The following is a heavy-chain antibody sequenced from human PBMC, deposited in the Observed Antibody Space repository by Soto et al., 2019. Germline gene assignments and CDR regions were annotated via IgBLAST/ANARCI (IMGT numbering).Heavy chain of an antibody. Sequence: LSLTCAVYGGSFSGYYWSWIRQPPGKGLEWIGEINHSGSTNYNPSLKSRVTISVDTSKNQFSLKLSSVTAADTAVYYCARGRGEEDTVLMVYARGYFDYWGQGTLVTVSS. J-gene: IGHJ4*02. CDR2: INHSGST. V-gene: IGHV4-34*01. CDR1: GGSFSGYY. CDR3: ARGRGEEDTVLMVYARGYFDY. D-gene: IGHD2-8*01.